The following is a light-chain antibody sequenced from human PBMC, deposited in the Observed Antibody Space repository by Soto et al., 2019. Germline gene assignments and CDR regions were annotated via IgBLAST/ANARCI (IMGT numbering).Light chain of an antibody. CDR2: LVS. Sequence: EIVMTHSPRSRPVTPGGPASVSCRSIQSLLQSNGATYLAWYLQKPGQSPDLLIYLVSNRAFGVPDRFRGSGSGTDFTLTISRVEAADVGIYYCMQALQTPITFGQGTRLEIK. V-gene: IGKV2-28*01. CDR1: QSLLQSNGATY. J-gene: IGKJ5*01. CDR3: MQALQTPIT.